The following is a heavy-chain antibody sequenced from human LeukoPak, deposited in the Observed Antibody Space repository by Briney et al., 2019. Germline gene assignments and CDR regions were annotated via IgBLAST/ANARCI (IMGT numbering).Heavy chain of an antibody. CDR2: IYYSGST. V-gene: IGHV4-59*01. J-gene: IGHJ4*02. Sequence: PSETLSLTCTASGGSISSYYWSWIRQPPGKGLEWIGYIYYSGSTNYNPSLKSRVTISVDTSKNQFSLKLSSVTAADTAVYYCASLRSGYTYYFDYWGQGTLVTVSS. CDR3: ASLRSGYTYYFDY. CDR1: GGSISSYY. D-gene: IGHD3-22*01.